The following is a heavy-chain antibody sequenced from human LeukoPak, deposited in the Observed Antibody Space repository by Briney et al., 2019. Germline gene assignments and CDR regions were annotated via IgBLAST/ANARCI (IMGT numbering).Heavy chain of an antibody. CDR2: IWYDGSNK. J-gene: IGHJ4*02. V-gene: IGHV3-33*06. CDR1: GFTFSSCG. CDR3: AKESGRGRLGELSPYFDY. Sequence: GGSLRLSCAASGFTFSSCGMHWVRQAPGKGLEWVAVIWYDGSNKYYADSVKGRFTISRDNSKNTLYLQMNSLRAEDTAVYYCAKESGRGRLGELSPYFDYWGQGTLVTVSS. D-gene: IGHD3-16*02.